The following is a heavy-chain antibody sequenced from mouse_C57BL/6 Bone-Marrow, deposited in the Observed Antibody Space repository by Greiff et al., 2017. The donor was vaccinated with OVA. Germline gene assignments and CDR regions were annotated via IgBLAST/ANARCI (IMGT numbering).Heavy chain of an antibody. CDR3: ATLYYDYDVFAY. V-gene: IGHV2-6*01. CDR2: IWGVGST. Sequence: VQRVESGPGLVAPSQSLSITCTVSGFSLTSYGVDWVRQSPGKGLEWLGVIWGVGSTNYNSALKSRLSISKDNSKSQVFLKMNSLQTDDTAMYYCATLYYDYDVFAYWGQGTLVTVSA. J-gene: IGHJ3*01. D-gene: IGHD2-4*01. CDR1: GFSLTSYG.